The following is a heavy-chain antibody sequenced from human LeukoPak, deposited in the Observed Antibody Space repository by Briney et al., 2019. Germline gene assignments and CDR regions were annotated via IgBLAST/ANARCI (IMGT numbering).Heavy chain of an antibody. Sequence: GGSLRLSCAASGFTFSSYGMHWVRQAPGKGLEWVAVISYDESDKYYADSVKGRFTISRDNSKNTLYLQMNSLRAEDTAVYYCARDLRKVAYYYDSSGYYYFDYWGQGTLVTVSS. J-gene: IGHJ4*02. V-gene: IGHV3-30*03. CDR2: ISYDESDK. CDR3: ARDLRKVAYYYDSSGYYYFDY. D-gene: IGHD3-22*01. CDR1: GFTFSSYG.